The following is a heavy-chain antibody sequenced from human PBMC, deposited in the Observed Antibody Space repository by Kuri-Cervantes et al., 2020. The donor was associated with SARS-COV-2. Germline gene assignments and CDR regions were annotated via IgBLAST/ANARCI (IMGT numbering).Heavy chain of an antibody. CDR2: IIPIFGTA. Sequence: SVKVSCKASGGTFSSYAISWVRQAPEQGLEWMGGIIPIFGTANYAQKFQGRVTITADKSTSTAYMELSSLRSEDTAVYYCARDLQRGTFDIWGQGTMVTVSS. D-gene: IGHD1-14*01. CDR3: ARDLQRGTFDI. CDR1: GGTFSSYA. J-gene: IGHJ3*02. V-gene: IGHV1-69*06.